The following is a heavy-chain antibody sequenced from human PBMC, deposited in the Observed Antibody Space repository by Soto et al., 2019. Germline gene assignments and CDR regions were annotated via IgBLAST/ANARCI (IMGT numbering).Heavy chain of an antibody. CDR3: AIQTSGIAAAGAGYYYYYGMDV. D-gene: IGHD6-13*01. J-gene: IGHJ6*02. CDR1: GYSFTSYW. Sequence: LKSSCKGSGYSFTSYWIGWVRQMPGKGLEWMGIIYPGDSDTRYSPSFQGQVTISADKSISTAYLQWSSLKASDTAMYYCAIQTSGIAAAGAGYYYYYGMDVWGQGTTVTVSS. CDR2: IYPGDSDT. V-gene: IGHV5-51*01.